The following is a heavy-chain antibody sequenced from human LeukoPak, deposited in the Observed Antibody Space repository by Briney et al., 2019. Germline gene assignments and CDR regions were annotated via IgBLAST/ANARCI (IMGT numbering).Heavy chain of an antibody. J-gene: IGHJ5*02. Sequence: PGGSLRLSCAASGFIFSNAWMNWVRQAPGKGLEWVGRVKSIADGGTTDYAAPVKGRFTISRDDSQNTLYLQMNSLKTEDTAVYYGTTPNCSSTSCYRRYYNWFDPWGQGTLVTVSS. CDR3: TTPNCSSTSCYRRYYNWFDP. V-gene: IGHV3-15*07. CDR1: GFIFSNAW. CDR2: VKSIADGGTT. D-gene: IGHD2-2*01.